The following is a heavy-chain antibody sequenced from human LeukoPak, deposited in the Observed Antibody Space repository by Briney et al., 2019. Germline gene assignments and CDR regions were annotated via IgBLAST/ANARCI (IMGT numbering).Heavy chain of an antibody. CDR2: IYYSGNT. D-gene: IGHD3-22*01. Sequence: SETLSLTCTVSGGSISSYYWNWIRQSPGKGLEWIGYIYYSGNTNYNPSLKSRVTISVDTSKNQFSLKLSSVTAADTAVYYCASYDSSGSAFNIWGQGIMVTVSS. CDR1: GGSISSYY. CDR3: ASYDSSGSAFNI. V-gene: IGHV4-59*01. J-gene: IGHJ3*02.